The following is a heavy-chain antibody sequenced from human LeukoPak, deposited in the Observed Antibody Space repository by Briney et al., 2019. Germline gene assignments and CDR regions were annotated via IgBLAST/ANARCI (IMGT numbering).Heavy chain of an antibody. J-gene: IGHJ3*02. V-gene: IGHV3-21*01. CDR1: GFTFSSYS. CDR2: ISSSSSYI. CDR3: ARDLRLYDYRSGLFEI. Sequence: GGSLRLSCAASGFTFSSYSMNWVRQAPGKGREWVSSISSSSSYIYYADSVKGRFSISRDNAKNSLYLQMNSLRAEDTAVYYCARDLRLYDYRSGLFEIWGQGTMVTVSS. D-gene: IGHD3-3*01.